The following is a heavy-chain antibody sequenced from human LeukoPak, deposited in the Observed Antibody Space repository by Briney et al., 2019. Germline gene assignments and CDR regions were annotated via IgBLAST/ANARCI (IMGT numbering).Heavy chain of an antibody. CDR2: INPNSGGT. J-gene: IGHJ4*02. CDR1: GYTFTRYY. Sequence: GASVKVSCKASGYTFTRYYMHWVRQAPGQGLEWMGWINPNSGGTNYAQKFQGRVTMTRDTSISTAYMELSRLRSDDTAVYYCARVVDTAMVMDYWGQGTLATVSS. D-gene: IGHD5-18*01. CDR3: ARVVDTAMVMDY. V-gene: IGHV1-2*02.